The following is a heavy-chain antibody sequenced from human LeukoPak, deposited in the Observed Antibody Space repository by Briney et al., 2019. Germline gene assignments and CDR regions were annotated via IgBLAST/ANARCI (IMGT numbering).Heavy chain of an antibody. D-gene: IGHD3-10*01. CDR1: GYTFTSYG. CDR3: ARDTQYFYGSGSYFF. J-gene: IGHJ4*02. Sequence: ASVKVSCTASGYTFTSYGISWVRQAPGQGLEWMGWSSGYNDNTNYAPKFQGRVTMTTDTSTSTAYMELTSLRSDDTAVYYCARDTQYFYGSGSYFFWGQGTLVTVSS. CDR2: SSGYNDNT. V-gene: IGHV1-18*01.